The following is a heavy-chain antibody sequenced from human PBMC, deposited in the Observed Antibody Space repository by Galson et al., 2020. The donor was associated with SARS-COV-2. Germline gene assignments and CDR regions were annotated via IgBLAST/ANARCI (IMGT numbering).Heavy chain of an antibody. V-gene: IGHV4-61*09. CDR1: GGSMNSCSYY. CDR2: VFITGTT. J-gene: IGHJ4*02. D-gene: IGHD6-19*01. Sequence: SETLSLTCTVSGGSMNSCSYYWNWIRQPAGKGLEWIGHVFITGTTNYNPSLKSRATISLDTSKNQFSLKLTSVTAADTAVYYCRQFALGAVPIDSWGQGTLVTVSS. CDR3: RQFALGAVPIDS.